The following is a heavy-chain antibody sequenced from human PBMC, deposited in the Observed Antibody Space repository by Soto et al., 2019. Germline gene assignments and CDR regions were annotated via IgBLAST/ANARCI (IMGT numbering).Heavy chain of an antibody. J-gene: IGHJ5*02. CDR3: ARVRGGSGKSNWFDP. CDR2: IYYSGST. V-gene: IGHV4-59*01. D-gene: IGHD2-15*01. Sequence: PSETLSLTCTVSGGSISSYYWSWIRQPPGKGLEWIGYIYYSGSTNYNPSLKSRVTISVDTSKNQFSLKLSPVTAADTAVYYCARVRGGSGKSNWFDPWGQGTLVTVSS. CDR1: GGSISSYY.